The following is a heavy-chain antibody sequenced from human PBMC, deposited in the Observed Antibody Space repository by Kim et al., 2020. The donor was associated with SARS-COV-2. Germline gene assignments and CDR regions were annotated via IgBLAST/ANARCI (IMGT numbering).Heavy chain of an antibody. Sequence: GGSLRLSCAASGFTFNTYAMSWVRQAPGKGLEWVATVTGSGGSTYYADSVKGRFTISRDNSKNTLYLQMNSLRVEDTAVYYCANVEAATINSGQGTLVTVSP. CDR1: GFTFNTYA. V-gene: IGHV3-23*01. CDR3: ANVEAATIN. CDR2: VTGSGGST. D-gene: IGHD2-15*01. J-gene: IGHJ4*02.